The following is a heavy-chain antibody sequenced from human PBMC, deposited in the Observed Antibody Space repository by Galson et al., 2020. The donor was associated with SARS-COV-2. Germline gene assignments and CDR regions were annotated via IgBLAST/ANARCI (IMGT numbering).Heavy chain of an antibody. V-gene: IGHV5-51*01. J-gene: IGHJ4*02. CDR3: ARRGWELQSFDF. Sequence: SFTTYWIGWVRLTPGKGLEWVGLIYPGHSDVRYSPSFQGQVSISADESANIAYLQWSSLKSSDSGIYYCARRGWELQSFDFWGQGTQVNVSA. CDR1: SFTTYW. CDR2: IYPGHSDV. D-gene: IGHD1-26*01.